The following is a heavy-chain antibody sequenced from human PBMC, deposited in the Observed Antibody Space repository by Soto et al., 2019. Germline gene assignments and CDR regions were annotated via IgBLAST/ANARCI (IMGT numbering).Heavy chain of an antibody. CDR1: GFTFSSYS. CDR3: AAAGRWDPWAFDI. Sequence: LRLSCAASGFTFSSYSMNWVRQAPGKGLEWVSSISSSSSYIYYADSVKGRFTISRDNAKNSLYLQMNSLRAEDTAVYYCAAAGRWDPWAFDIWGQGTMVTVSS. V-gene: IGHV3-21*01. D-gene: IGHD6-19*01. J-gene: IGHJ3*02. CDR2: ISSSSSYI.